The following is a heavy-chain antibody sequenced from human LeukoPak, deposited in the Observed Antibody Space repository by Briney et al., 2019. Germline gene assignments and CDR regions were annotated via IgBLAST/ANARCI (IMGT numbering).Heavy chain of an antibody. V-gene: IGHV5-51*01. J-gene: IGHJ5*02. Sequence: GESLKISCKGSGYSFTSYWIGWVRQMPGKGLEWMGIIYPGDSDTRYSPSFQGQVTISADKSISTAYLQWSSLKASDTAMYYCARHQYYYDSSGYRFWFDPWGQGTLVTVSS. CDR2: IYPGDSDT. CDR3: ARHQYYYDSSGYRFWFDP. D-gene: IGHD3-22*01. CDR1: GYSFTSYW.